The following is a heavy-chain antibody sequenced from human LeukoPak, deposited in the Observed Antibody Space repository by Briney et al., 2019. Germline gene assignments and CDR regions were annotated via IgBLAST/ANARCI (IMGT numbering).Heavy chain of an antibody. D-gene: IGHD2/OR15-2a*01. CDR2: IYGNDDK. V-gene: IGHV2-5*01. J-gene: IGHJ5*02. CDR1: GFSLDTSGVG. CDR3: AHRRGAGLYDA. Sequence: ESGPTLVRPTQTLTLTCSFSGFSLDTSGVGVGWVRQPPGKAPEWLTVIYGNDDKRYSPSLQTRLTIFKDTSKNQVVLTMTNMDPVDSGTYYCAHRRGAGLYDAWGQGIQVTVYS.